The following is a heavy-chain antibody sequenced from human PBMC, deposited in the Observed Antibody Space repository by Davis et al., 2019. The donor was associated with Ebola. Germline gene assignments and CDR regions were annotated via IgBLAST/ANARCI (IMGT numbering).Heavy chain of an antibody. J-gene: IGHJ4*02. CDR2: ISSSSDYI. CDR3: ARDGGGSYYES. V-gene: IGHV3-21*01. CDR1: GFTFDDYG. D-gene: IGHD1-26*01. Sequence: PGGSLRLSCAASGFTFDDYGMSWVRQAPGKGLEWVSSISSSSDYIFYADSVKGRFTISRDNANNSLYMQMNSLRAEDTAVYYCARDGGGSYYESWGQGTLVTVSS.